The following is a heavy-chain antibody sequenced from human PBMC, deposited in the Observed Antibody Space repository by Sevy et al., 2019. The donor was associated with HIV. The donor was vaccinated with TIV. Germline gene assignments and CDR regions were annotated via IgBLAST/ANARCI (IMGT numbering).Heavy chain of an antibody. D-gene: IGHD1-26*01. CDR3: ARERGAHY. Sequence: SETLSLTCAVYGGSFSGYYWTWIRQPPGKGLEWIGEINHLGSTNYNPSLKIRVTISMDTSKNQFSLKLRSVTAADTAVYYCARERGAHYWGQGTLVTVSS. J-gene: IGHJ4*02. V-gene: IGHV4-34*01. CDR1: GGSFSGYY. CDR2: INHLGST.